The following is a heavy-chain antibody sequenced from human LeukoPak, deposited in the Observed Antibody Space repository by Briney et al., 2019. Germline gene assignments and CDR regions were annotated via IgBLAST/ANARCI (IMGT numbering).Heavy chain of an antibody. D-gene: IGHD3-3*01. Sequence: PSETLSLTCTVSGGSISSSSYYWGWIRQPPGKGLEWIGYIYYSGSTNYNPSLKSRVTISVDTSKNQFSLKLSSVTAADTAVYYCARDVYDFTNYYYYMDVWGKGTTVTVSS. V-gene: IGHV4-61*01. J-gene: IGHJ6*03. CDR1: GGSISSSSYY. CDR3: ARDVYDFTNYYYYMDV. CDR2: IYYSGST.